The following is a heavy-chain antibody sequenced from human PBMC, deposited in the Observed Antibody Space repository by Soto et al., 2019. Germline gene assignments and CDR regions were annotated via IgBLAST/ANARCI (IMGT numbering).Heavy chain of an antibody. CDR2: INSDGTNT. CDR3: TIAGRHRYDKSFDP. D-gene: IGHD3-10*01. V-gene: IGHV3-74*01. CDR1: GFTFTNYW. Sequence: PGGSLRLSCVASGFTFTNYWMHWVRQAPGKGLVWVSYINSDGTNTNYADSVKGRFTISRDNAKNTLYLQMNSLRVEDTALYYCTIAGRHRYDKSFDPSGQGT. J-gene: IGHJ5*02.